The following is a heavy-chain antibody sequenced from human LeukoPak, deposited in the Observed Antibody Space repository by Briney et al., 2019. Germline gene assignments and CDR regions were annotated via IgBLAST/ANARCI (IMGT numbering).Heavy chain of an antibody. CDR1: GFTFSSYA. J-gene: IGHJ4*02. V-gene: IGHV3-23*01. D-gene: IGHD1-26*01. Sequence: GGSLRLSCAASGFTFSSYAMSWVRQAPGKGLEWVSGVSGSSGSTYYADSVKGRFTISRDNSKSTLFLQMNSLRAEDTAVYYCARGDSGSYIDYWGQGTLVTVSS. CDR2: VSGSSGST. CDR3: ARGDSGSYIDY.